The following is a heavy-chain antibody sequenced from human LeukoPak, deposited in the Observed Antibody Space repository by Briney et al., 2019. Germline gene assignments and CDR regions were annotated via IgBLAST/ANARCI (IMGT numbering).Heavy chain of an antibody. CDR3: ARETGYSSSCYRYYYDSSGYYPPPLYGMDV. J-gene: IGHJ6*02. V-gene: IGHV3-7*01. Sequence: PGGSLRLSCAASGFTFSSYWMSWVRQAPGKGLEWVANIKQDGSEKYYVDSVKGRFTISRDNAKNSLYLQMNSLRAEDTAVYYCARETGYSSSCYRYYYDSSGYYPPPLYGMDVGGQGPTVTVS. CDR2: IKQDGSEK. D-gene: IGHD3-22*01. CDR1: GFTFSSYW.